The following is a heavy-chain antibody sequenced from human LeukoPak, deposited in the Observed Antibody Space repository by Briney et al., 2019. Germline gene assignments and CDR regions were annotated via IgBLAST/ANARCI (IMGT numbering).Heavy chain of an antibody. Sequence: SETLSLTCTVFGGSISSGGYYWSWIRQHPGKGPELIGYIHYSGSTFYNPSLKSRVAIAVDTSRNQFSLKLSSVTAADTAVYYCAREVRAGAWYFDLWGRGTLVTVSS. J-gene: IGHJ2*01. CDR2: IHYSGST. CDR1: GGSISSGGYY. V-gene: IGHV4-31*03. D-gene: IGHD3-10*01. CDR3: AREVRAGAWYFDL.